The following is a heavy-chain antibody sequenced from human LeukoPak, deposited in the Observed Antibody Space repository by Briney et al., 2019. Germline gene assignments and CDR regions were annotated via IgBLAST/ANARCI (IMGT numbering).Heavy chain of an antibody. J-gene: IGHJ4*02. Sequence: GGSLRLSCAASGFTFSSYWMHWVRQAPGKGLVWVSRILSDGSSSTYADSVKGRFTISRDNAKNTLYLQMNSLRGEDTAVCYCARDLGYCSGGSCYDLFDYWGQGTLVTVSS. D-gene: IGHD2-15*01. CDR2: ILSDGSSS. CDR3: ARDLGYCSGGSCYDLFDY. V-gene: IGHV3-74*01. CDR1: GFTFSSYW.